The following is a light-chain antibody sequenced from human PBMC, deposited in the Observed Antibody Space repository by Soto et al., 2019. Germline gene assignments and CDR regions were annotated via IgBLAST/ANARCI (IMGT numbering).Light chain of an antibody. Sequence: QAVVTQAPSASGTPGQRVTISCSGSRSNIGTNTVNWYQQLPGTAPKLLIYRNNQRPSGVPDRFSGSKSGTSASLAISGLQSEDEADYYCAAWDDSLNGHVVFGGGTKVTVL. V-gene: IGLV1-44*01. J-gene: IGLJ2*01. CDR2: RNN. CDR3: AAWDDSLNGHVV. CDR1: RSNIGTNT.